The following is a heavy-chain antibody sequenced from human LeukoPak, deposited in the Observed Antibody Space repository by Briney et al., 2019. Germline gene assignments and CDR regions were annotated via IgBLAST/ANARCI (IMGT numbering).Heavy chain of an antibody. Sequence: ASVKVSCKASGYTFTSYDFNWVRQATGQGLEWMGWMNPNSGNTGYAQKFQGRVTITRNTSISTAYMELSSLRSDDTAVYYCARGPSYGDYDNWFDPWGQGTLVTVSS. CDR3: ARGPSYGDYDNWFDP. V-gene: IGHV1-8*03. J-gene: IGHJ5*02. CDR2: MNPNSGNT. CDR1: GYTFTSYD. D-gene: IGHD4-17*01.